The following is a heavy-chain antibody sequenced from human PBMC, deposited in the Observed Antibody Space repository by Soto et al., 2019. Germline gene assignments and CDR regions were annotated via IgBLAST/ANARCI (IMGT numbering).Heavy chain of an antibody. CDR3: AQGDIVVVPAAGYGMDV. Sequence: SVKSSFKASVGTFSSYAIRWVRQAPGQGLEWMGGIIPIFGTANYAQKFQGRVTITADESTSTAYMELSSLRSEDTAVYYCAQGDIVVVPAAGYGMDVWGQGTTVTVSS. D-gene: IGHD2-2*01. CDR1: VGTFSSYA. CDR2: IIPIFGTA. V-gene: IGHV1-69*13. J-gene: IGHJ6*02.